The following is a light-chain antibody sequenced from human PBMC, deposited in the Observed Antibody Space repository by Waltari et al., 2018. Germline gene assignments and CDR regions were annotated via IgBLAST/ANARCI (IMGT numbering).Light chain of an antibody. V-gene: IGKV1-39*01. J-gene: IGKJ1*01. CDR1: QTISRY. CDR3: QESYSFTRT. CDR2: AAS. Sequence: IKMTQSPSSLSASVGDRVTIPCRASQTISRYLNWYQQKPGKAPNLLIYAASSLQSGVPSRFSGSGSWREFTLIITSLQPEDFATYYCQESYSFTRTFGQGTKVEIK.